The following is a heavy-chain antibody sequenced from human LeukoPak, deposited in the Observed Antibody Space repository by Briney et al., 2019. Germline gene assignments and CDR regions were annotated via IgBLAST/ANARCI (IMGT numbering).Heavy chain of an antibody. J-gene: IGHJ4*02. CDR2: IYTSGST. V-gene: IGHV4-4*07. Sequence: SETLSLTCTVSGGSISSYYWSWIRQPAGKGLEWIGRIYTSGSTNYNPSLKSRVTISVDTSKNQFSLKLSSVTAADTAVYYCARLRYFDWLLPGYYFDYWGQGTLVTVSS. CDR1: GGSISSYY. D-gene: IGHD3-9*01. CDR3: ARLRYFDWLLPGYYFDY.